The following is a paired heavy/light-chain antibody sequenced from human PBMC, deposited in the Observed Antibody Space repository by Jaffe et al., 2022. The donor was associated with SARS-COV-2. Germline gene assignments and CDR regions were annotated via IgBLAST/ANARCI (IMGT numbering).Heavy chain of an antibody. CDR3: AKHGLGKYFEY. Sequence: EVQLVESGGGLVQSGGSLRLSCAASGFTFRSTAMSWVRQAPGKGLEWVSTIGPSGSTIYYADSVKGRFTISRDNSKNTLSVQMISLRAEDTAVYYCAKHGLGKYFEYLGQGTLVTVSS. D-gene: IGHD1-26*01. CDR1: GFTFRSTA. CDR2: IGPSGSTI. V-gene: IGHV3-23*04. J-gene: IGHJ4*02.
Light chain of an antibody. J-gene: IGLJ1*01. V-gene: IGLV1-44*01. CDR2: SDI. CDR1: SSNIGSNT. Sequence: QSVLTQPPSASGTPEQRVTISCSGSSSNIGSNTVTWYQQLPGTAPKLLIHSDIQRPSGVPDRFSGSKSGTSASLAISGLQSEDEADYYCAAWDDSLKHYVFGTGTKVTVL. CDR3: AAWDDSLKHYV.